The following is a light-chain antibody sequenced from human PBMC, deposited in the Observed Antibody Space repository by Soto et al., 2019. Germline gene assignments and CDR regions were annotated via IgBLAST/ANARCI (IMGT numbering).Light chain of an antibody. V-gene: IGKV1-39*01. CDR2: AAS. CDR1: QDINNY. Sequence: DVQLTQSPSSLSASVGHRVTVICQASQDINNYLNWYQQKPGKAPKLLSYAASGLQSGVPSRFSGSGSGTDFTLTISNLKPEDFATYYCQQSYSAPLTFGGGTKVDIK. CDR3: QQSYSAPLT. J-gene: IGKJ4*01.